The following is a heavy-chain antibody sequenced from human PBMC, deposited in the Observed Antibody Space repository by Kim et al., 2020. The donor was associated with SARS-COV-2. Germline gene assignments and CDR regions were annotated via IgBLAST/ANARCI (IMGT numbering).Heavy chain of an antibody. CDR2: IYPGDSDT. CDR1: GYSFTSYW. Sequence: GESLKISCKGSGYSFTSYWIGWVRQMPGKGLEWMGIIYPGDSDTRYSPYFQGQVTISADKSISTAYLQWSSLKASDTAMYYCARLTVAAAGTGEFDPWGQGTLVTVSS. J-gene: IGHJ5*02. D-gene: IGHD6-13*01. CDR3: ARLTVAAAGTGEFDP. V-gene: IGHV5-51*03.